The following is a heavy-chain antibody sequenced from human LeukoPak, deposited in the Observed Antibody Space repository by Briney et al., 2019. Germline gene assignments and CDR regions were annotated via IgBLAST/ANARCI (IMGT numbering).Heavy chain of an antibody. Sequence: GGSLRLSCAASGFTFSSYSMNWVRQAPGKGLEWVSSISSSSSYIYYADSVKGRFTISRDNAKNSLYLQMNSLRAEDTAVYYCASAAGEMATIRYWGQGTLVTVSS. J-gene: IGHJ4*02. CDR2: ISSSSSYI. CDR1: GFTFSSYS. V-gene: IGHV3-21*01. CDR3: ASAAGEMATIRY. D-gene: IGHD5-24*01.